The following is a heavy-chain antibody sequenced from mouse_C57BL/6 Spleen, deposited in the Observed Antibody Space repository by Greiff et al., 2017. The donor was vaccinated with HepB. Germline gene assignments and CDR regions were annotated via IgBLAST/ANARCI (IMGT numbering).Heavy chain of an antibody. Sequence: VKLQQPGAELVMPGASVKLSCKASGYTFTSYWMHWVKQRPGQGLEWIGEIDPSDSYTNYNQKFKGKSTLTVDKSSSTAYMQLSSLTSEDSAVYYCARNGNFYYWGQGTTLTVSS. CDR3: ARNGNFYY. J-gene: IGHJ2*01. D-gene: IGHD2-1*01. CDR2: IDPSDSYT. CDR1: GYTFTSYW. V-gene: IGHV1-69*01.